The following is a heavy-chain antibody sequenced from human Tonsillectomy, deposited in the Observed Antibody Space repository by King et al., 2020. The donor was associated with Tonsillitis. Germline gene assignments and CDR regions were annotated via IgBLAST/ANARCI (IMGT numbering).Heavy chain of an antibody. CDR1: GFTFDDYS. J-gene: IGHJ4*02. V-gene: IGHV3-9*01. CDR2: ISWNSGIK. D-gene: IGHD3-3*01. Sequence: QLVQSGGGLVQPGRSLRLACAASGFTFDDYSMHCVRQAPGKGLEWVSGISWNSGIKGYADSVKGRFTISSDNAKNSLYLQMNSLRAEDTALYYCAKDIIRYDFWSGSDYWGQGTLVTVSS. CDR3: AKDIIRYDFWSGSDY.